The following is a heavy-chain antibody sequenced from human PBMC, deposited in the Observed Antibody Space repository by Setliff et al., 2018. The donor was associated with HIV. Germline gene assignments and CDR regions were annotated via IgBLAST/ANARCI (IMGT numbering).Heavy chain of an antibody. V-gene: IGHV3-49*04. Sequence: GGSLRLSCTGSGFTFGDSAMSWVRQAPGKGLEWVGFIRSKAYGGTTEYAASVKGRFTISTDDSKRIAYLQMDSLKTEDTAVYYCTRDGRHSSSWGYHYYYMDVWGKGTTVTV. J-gene: IGHJ6*03. CDR1: GFTFGDSA. CDR3: TRDGRHSSSWGYHYYYMDV. D-gene: IGHD6-13*01. CDR2: IRSKAYGGTT.